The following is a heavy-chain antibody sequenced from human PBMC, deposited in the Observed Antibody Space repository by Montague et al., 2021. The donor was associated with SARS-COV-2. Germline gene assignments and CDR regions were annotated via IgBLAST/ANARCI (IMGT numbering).Heavy chain of an antibody. D-gene: IGHD2-15*01. CDR1: GGSFSDYS. CDR2: INHSGIT. V-gene: IGHV4-34*01. CDR3: ARHWWELLSRDYNYYYGMDV. Sequence: SETLSLTCAVYGGSFSDYSWTWIRQPPGKGLEWIGEINHSGITKYNPTLKSRVTISVDVSKNQFSLKLTSVTAADTSVYYCARHWWELLSRDYNYYYGMDVWGQGTMVTVSS. J-gene: IGHJ6*02.